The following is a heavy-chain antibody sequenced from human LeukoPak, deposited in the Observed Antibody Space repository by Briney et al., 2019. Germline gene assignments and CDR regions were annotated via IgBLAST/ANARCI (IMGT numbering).Heavy chain of an antibody. CDR2: INHSGST. V-gene: IGHV4-34*01. CDR1: GGSFSGYY. Sequence: SETLSLTCAVYGGSFSGYYWSWIRQPQGKGLEWIGEINHSGSTNYNPSLKSRVTISVDTSKNQFSLKLSSVTAADTAVYYCARRVTMVRGVIISHYFDYWGQGTLVTVSS. J-gene: IGHJ4*02. D-gene: IGHD3-10*01. CDR3: ARRVTMVRGVIISHYFDY.